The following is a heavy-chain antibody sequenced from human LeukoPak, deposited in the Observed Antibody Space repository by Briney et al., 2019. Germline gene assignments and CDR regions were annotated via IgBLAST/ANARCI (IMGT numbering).Heavy chain of an antibody. D-gene: IGHD2-2*01. CDR2: IWYDGSNK. CDR3: ARGDDRASWLIDS. J-gene: IGHJ4*02. V-gene: IGHV3-33*01. CDR1: GFTFSSYA. Sequence: PGGSLRLSCTASGFTFSSYAMHWVRRAPGKGLEWVAVIWYDGSNKYYPDSVKGRFTISRDNSKNTLYLQMNSLRVEDTAVYYCARGDDRASWLIDSWGQGTLVTVSS.